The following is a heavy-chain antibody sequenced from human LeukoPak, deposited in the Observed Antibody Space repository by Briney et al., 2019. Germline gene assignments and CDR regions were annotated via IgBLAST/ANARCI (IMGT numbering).Heavy chain of an antibody. J-gene: IGHJ4*02. CDR3: ARYSGYGVNSPVGY. Sequence: GGSLRLSCAASGFTFSSYAMSWVRQAPGTGLEWVSAISGSGGSTYYADSLKGRFTISRDNSKNTLYLQMNSLRAEDTAVYYCARYSGYGVNSPVGYWGQGTLVTV. CDR2: ISGSGGST. D-gene: IGHD4-23*01. CDR1: GFTFSSYA. V-gene: IGHV3-23*01.